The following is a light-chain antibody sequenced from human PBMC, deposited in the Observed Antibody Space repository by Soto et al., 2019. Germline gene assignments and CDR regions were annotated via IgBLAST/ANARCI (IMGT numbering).Light chain of an antibody. CDR2: AAS. J-gene: IGKJ4*01. V-gene: IGKV1-9*01. CDR1: QGISSY. Sequence: DIQLTQSPSPLSASVGDRVTITCRASQGISSYLAWYQQKPGKAPKLPIYAASTLQSGVPSRFSGSGSGTDFTLTISSLQPEDFATYYCQQLNSYPLTFGGGTKVDIK. CDR3: QQLNSYPLT.